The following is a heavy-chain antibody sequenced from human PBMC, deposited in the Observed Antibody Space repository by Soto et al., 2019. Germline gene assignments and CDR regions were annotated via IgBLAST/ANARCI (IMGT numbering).Heavy chain of an antibody. D-gene: IGHD2-2*01. CDR2: ISHGETT. Sequence: PSETLSLTCAVSGVSINSGGYYWNWIRHLPGKGLEWIGYISHGETTSYIPSLKSRLTISIDTSNIHVSLKLTSVTADDTAVYYCARGHQLLSIDPWGQGTLVTVSS. CDR1: GVSINSGGYY. J-gene: IGHJ5*02. CDR3: ARGHQLLSIDP. V-gene: IGHV4-31*11.